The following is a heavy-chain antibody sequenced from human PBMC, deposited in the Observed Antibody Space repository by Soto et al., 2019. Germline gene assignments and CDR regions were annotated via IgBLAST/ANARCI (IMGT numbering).Heavy chain of an antibody. V-gene: IGHV3-48*02. Sequence: GGSLRLSCVTSGFTFTKYSMNWVRQAPGKGLEWVSYISYSGETKYYADSLKGRYAISRDDAENSVYLQMNSLRDEDTAFYYCVRGVVVVVGSTAENFDHWGQGTLVTVSS. CDR2: ISYSGETK. D-gene: IGHD2-15*01. CDR1: GFTFTKYS. CDR3: VRGVVVVVGSTAENFDH. J-gene: IGHJ4*02.